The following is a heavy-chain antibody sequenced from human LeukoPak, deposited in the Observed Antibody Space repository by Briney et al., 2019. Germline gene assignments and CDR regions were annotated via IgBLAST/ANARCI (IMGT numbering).Heavy chain of an antibody. V-gene: IGHV4-4*07. J-gene: IGHJ6*03. Sequence: SETLSLTCTVSGVSITSSYWGWIRQPAGKGLEWVGLIFTSGGTNYNSSLESRLSLSVDTPTNQFPLRLSSVTAADTAVYYCARVRLDIGRHYYMDVWGEGTTVTVSS. CDR3: ARVRLDIGRHYYMDV. D-gene: IGHD5-12*01. CDR2: IFTSGGT. CDR1: GVSITSSY.